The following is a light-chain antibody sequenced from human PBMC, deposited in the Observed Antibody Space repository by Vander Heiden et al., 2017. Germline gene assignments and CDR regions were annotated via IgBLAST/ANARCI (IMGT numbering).Light chain of an antibody. CDR3: YSTDSSGNHRV. CDR1: ALPKEY. J-gene: IGLJ2*01. Sequence: SYELTQPPSVSVSPGQTARITCSGDALPKEYACWYQQKSGQAPALVIYGDTKRPSGIPEIFSGSRSGTMATLTISGAKVEDEADYYCYSTDSSGNHRVFGGGTKLTVL. V-gene: IGLV3-10*01. CDR2: GDT.